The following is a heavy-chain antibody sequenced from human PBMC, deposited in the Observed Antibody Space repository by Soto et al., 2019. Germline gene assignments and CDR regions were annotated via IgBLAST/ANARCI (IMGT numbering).Heavy chain of an antibody. D-gene: IGHD6-19*01. CDR3: ARIAVAGTIWFDP. CDR2: IFSNDEK. Sequence: DLEWLAHIFSNDEKSYSTSLKSRLTISKDTSKSQVVLTMTNMDPVDTATYYCARIAVAGTIWFDPWGQGTLVTVSS. V-gene: IGHV2-26*01. J-gene: IGHJ5*02.